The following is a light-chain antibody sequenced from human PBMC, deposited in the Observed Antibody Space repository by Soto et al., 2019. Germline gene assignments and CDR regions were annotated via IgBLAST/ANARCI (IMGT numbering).Light chain of an antibody. CDR3: RSYTSSKTLP. CDR1: SSDIGGYNY. V-gene: IGLV2-14*01. J-gene: IGLJ2*01. Sequence: QSALTQPASVSGSPGQSITISCTGPSSDIGGYNYVSWYQQHPGKAPKLIIYDVNNRPSGISNRFSGSKSGNTASLTISGLQAEDEADYYCRSYTSSKTLPFGVWTKLTVL. CDR2: DVN.